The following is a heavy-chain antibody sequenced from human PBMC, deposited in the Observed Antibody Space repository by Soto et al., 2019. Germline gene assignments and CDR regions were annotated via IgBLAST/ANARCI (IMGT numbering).Heavy chain of an antibody. D-gene: IGHD3-22*01. V-gene: IGHV1-69*06. Sequence: QVELVQSGAEVKKPGSSVKVSCQASEDTFRNYAISWVRQAPGQGLEWMGGIIPILGTANYAQKFQGRVTITADTSANKLELELRSLRSEDTAVYYCASTKYDSSAYYYWYLGRWGRGTLVTVSA. CDR1: EDTFRNYA. CDR3: ASTKYDSSAYYYWYLGR. CDR2: IIPILGTA. J-gene: IGHJ2*01.